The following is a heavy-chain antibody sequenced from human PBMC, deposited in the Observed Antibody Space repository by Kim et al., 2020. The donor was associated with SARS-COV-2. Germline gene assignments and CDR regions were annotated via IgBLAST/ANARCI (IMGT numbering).Heavy chain of an antibody. J-gene: IGHJ6*02. CDR2: INTNTGNP. D-gene: IGHD2-8*01. CDR1: GYTFTSYA. V-gene: IGHV7-4-1*02. Sequence: ASVKVSCKASGYTFTSYAMNWVRQAPGQGLEWMGWINTNTGNPTYAQGFTGRFVFSLDTSVSTAYLQISSLKAEDTAVYYCARENKIVYAIRDGGLHYYYGMDVWGQGTTVTVSS. CDR3: ARENKIVYAIRDGGLHYYYGMDV.